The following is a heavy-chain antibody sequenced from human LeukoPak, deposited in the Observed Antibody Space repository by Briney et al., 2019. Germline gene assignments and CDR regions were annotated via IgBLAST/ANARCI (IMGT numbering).Heavy chain of an antibody. CDR3: VKDLDDILTGYKFDY. CDR2: ISSNGGST. J-gene: IGHJ4*02. D-gene: IGHD3-9*01. CDR1: GFTFSSYA. Sequence: PGGSLRLSCSASGFTFSSYAMHWVRQAPGKGLEYVSAISSNGGSTYYADSVKGRFTISRDNSKNTLYLQMSSLRAEDTAVYYCVKDLDDILTGYKFDYWGQGTLVTVSS. V-gene: IGHV3-64D*06.